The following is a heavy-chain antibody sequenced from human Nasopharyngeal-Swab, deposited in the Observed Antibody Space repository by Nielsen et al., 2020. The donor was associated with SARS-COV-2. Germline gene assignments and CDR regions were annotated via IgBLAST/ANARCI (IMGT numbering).Heavy chain of an antibody. D-gene: IGHD4-17*01. CDR1: GFTFSSYA. Sequence: GESLKISCAASGFTFSSYAMHWVRQAPGKGLEWVAVISYDGSNKYYADSVKGRFTISRDNADKSLYLEMNTLRAEDTAVYFCARVADYGDKSRFQPLPYWGRGTLVTVSS. J-gene: IGHJ4*02. V-gene: IGHV3-30-3*01. CDR2: ISYDGSNK. CDR3: ARVADYGDKSRFQPLPY.